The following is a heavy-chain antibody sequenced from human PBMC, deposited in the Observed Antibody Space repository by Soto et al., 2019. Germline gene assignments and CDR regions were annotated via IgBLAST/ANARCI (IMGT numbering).Heavy chain of an antibody. J-gene: IGHJ6*02. CDR2: IYTSGST. CDR1: GGSISSYY. Sequence: SETLSLTCTVSGGSISSYYWSWIRQPAGKGLEWIGRIYTSGSTNYNPSLKGRVTMSVDTSKNQFSLKLSSVTAADTAVYYCARGQYYYDSSGYYQDQVYGMDVWGQGTTVTVSS. CDR3: ARGQYYYDSSGYYQDQVYGMDV. D-gene: IGHD3-22*01. V-gene: IGHV4-4*07.